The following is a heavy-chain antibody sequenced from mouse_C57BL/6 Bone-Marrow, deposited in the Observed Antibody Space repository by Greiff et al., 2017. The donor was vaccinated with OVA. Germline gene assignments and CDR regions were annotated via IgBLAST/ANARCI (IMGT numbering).Heavy chain of an antibody. D-gene: IGHD2-10*01. CDR1: GYTFTSYG. CDR3: ARWGPTMVIAY. CDR2: IYPRSGNP. V-gene: IGHV1-81*01. Sequence: QVQLKQSEAELARPGASVKLSCKASGYTFTSYGISWVKQRTGQGLEWIGEIYPRSGNPYYNEKFKGKATLTADKSSSTAYMELRSLTSDDSAVYFRARWGPTMVIAYWGQGTLVTVSA. J-gene: IGHJ3*01.